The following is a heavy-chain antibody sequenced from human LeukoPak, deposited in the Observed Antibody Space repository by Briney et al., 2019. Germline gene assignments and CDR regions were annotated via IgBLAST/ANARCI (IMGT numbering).Heavy chain of an antibody. Sequence: GGSLRLSCAASGFTFSSYAMHWVRQAPGKGLEWVAVISYDGSNKYYADSVKGRFTISRDTSKNTLSLQMNSLRPEDTAVYYCATEKGRGVISPYYDYWGQGTLVTVSS. V-gene: IGHV3-30*04. J-gene: IGHJ4*02. CDR3: ATEKGRGVISPYYDY. D-gene: IGHD3-10*01. CDR1: GFTFSSYA. CDR2: ISYDGSNK.